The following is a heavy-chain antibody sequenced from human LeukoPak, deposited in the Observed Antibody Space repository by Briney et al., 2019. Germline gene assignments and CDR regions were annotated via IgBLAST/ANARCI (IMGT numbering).Heavy chain of an antibody. CDR2: INHRGTT. CDR3: ARVRKGVDY. J-gene: IGHJ4*02. CDR1: GYSIISDYY. V-gene: IGHV4-38-2*01. Sequence: PSETPSLTCAVSGYSIISDYYWGWIRQSPGRGLEWIGSINHRGTTYYNPSLKSRVTFSVDTSKNQFSLKVSSVTAADTALYYCARVRKGVDYWGQGTQVTVSS.